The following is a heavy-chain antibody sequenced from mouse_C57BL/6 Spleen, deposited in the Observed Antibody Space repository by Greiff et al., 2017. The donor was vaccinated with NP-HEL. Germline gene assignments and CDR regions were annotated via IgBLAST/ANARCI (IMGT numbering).Heavy chain of an antibody. Sequence: QVQLQQSGAELVRPGASVTLSCKASGYTFTDYEMHWVKQTPVHGLEWIGAIDPETGGTAYNQKFKGKAILTADKSSCTAYMELRSLTSEDSAVYYCTKMVHYYGSTPFAYWGQGTLVTVSA. J-gene: IGHJ3*01. CDR3: TKMVHYYGSTPFAY. CDR2: IDPETGGT. CDR1: GYTFTDYE. V-gene: IGHV1-15*01. D-gene: IGHD1-1*01.